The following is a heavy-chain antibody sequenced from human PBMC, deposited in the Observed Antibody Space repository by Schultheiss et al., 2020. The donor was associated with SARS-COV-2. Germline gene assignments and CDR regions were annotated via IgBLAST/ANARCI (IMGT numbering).Heavy chain of an antibody. V-gene: IGHV3-66*02. Sequence: GGSLRLSCAASGFTVSSNYMSWVRQAPGKGLEWVSVIYSGGSTYYADSVKGRFTISRDNAKNSLYLQMNSLRAEDTAVYYCARAGGVCSGGSCYLYYYYGMDVWGQGTTVTVSS. D-gene: IGHD2-15*01. CDR3: ARAGGVCSGGSCYLYYYYGMDV. CDR1: GFTVSSNY. CDR2: IYSGGST. J-gene: IGHJ6*02.